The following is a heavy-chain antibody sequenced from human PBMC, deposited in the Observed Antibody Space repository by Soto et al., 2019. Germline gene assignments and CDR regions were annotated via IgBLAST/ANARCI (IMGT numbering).Heavy chain of an antibody. CDR3: ARSPYYYGSGSLFDY. CDR1: GGSISSGDYY. CDR2: IYYSGST. D-gene: IGHD3-10*01. V-gene: IGHV4-30-4*01. Sequence: QVQLQESGPGLVKPSQTLSLTCTVSGGSISSGDYYWSWIRQPPGKGLEWLGYIYYSGSTYYNPSLKSRVTVSVDTSKNQFSLKLSSVTAANTTVYSCARSPYYYGSGSLFDYWGQGTLVTVSS. J-gene: IGHJ4*02.